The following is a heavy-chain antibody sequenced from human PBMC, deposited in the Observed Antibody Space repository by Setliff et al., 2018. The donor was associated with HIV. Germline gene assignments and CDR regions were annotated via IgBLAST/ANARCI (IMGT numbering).Heavy chain of an antibody. Sequence: GESLKISCAASGFTFSSYSMNWVRQAPGKGLEWVSYISSSSSTIYYADSVKGRFTISRDNAKNSLYLQMNSLRAEDTAVYYCARTMVRGVIMPGAFDIWGQGTMVTVSS. CDR3: ARTMVRGVIMPGAFDI. J-gene: IGHJ3*02. CDR2: ISSSSSTI. D-gene: IGHD3-10*01. V-gene: IGHV3-48*01. CDR1: GFTFSSYS.